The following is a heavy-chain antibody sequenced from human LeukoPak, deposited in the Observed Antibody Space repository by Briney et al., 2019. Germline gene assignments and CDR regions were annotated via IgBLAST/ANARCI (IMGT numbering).Heavy chain of an antibody. CDR1: GGSISSSSYY. Sequence: SETLSLTCTVSGGSISSSSYYWGWIRQPPGKGLEWIGSIYYSGSTYYNPSLKSRVTISVDTSKNQFSLKLSFVTAADTAVYYCARAARVGIAAAGTGKKDWFDPWGQGTLVTVSS. CDR3: ARAARVGIAAAGTGKKDWFDP. V-gene: IGHV4-39*07. D-gene: IGHD6-13*01. CDR2: IYYSGST. J-gene: IGHJ5*02.